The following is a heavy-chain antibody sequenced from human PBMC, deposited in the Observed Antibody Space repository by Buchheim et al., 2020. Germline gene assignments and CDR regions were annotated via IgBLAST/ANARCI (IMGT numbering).Heavy chain of an antibody. CDR2: VNHSGST. CDR3: ARGYYQLLYHYYYYGMDV. Sequence: QVQLQQWGAGLLKPSETLSLTCAVSGGSFSGYCWSWIRQPPGKGLEWNGEVNHSGSTNYNQSLKSQVTITVDASKNQFSLKLSSVTAADTAVYYCARGYYQLLYHYYYYGMDVWGQGTT. J-gene: IGHJ6*02. D-gene: IGHD2-2*02. CDR1: GGSFSGYC. V-gene: IGHV4-34*01.